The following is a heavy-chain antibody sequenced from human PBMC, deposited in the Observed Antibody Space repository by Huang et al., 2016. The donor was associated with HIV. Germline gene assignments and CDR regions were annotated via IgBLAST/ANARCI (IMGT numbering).Heavy chain of an antibody. V-gene: IGHV3-30*18. D-gene: IGHD6-13*01. Sequence: QVQLVESGGGVVQPGRSLRISCAASGFTFSLYGMHWVRQAPGKGLEVVAVLSYDGKTKYYADSVKGRFTISRENSKTTLYLQMNRLRVEDTALYYCAKGGSAAAVLDFCGQGTLVTVSS. CDR1: GFTFSLYG. J-gene: IGHJ4*02. CDR3: AKGGSAAAVLDF. CDR2: LSYDGKTK.